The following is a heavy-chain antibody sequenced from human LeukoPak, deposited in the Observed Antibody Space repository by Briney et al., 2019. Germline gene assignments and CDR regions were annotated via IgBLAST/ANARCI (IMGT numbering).Heavy chain of an antibody. V-gene: IGHV1-2*02. CDR3: ASDFGYYDFWSGSHGAFDI. J-gene: IGHJ3*02. CDR1: GYTFTGYY. Sequence: ASVKVSCKASGYTFTGYYMHWVRQAPGQGLEWMGWINPNSGGTNYAQKFKGRVTMTRDTSISTAYMELSRLRSDDTAVYYCASDFGYYDFWSGSHGAFDIWGQGTMVTVSS. CDR2: INPNSGGT. D-gene: IGHD3-3*01.